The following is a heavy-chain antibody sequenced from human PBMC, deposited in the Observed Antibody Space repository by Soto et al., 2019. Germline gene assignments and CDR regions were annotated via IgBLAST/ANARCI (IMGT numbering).Heavy chain of an antibody. V-gene: IGHV4-61*08. D-gene: IGHD1-26*01. CDR3: ARGLVEGWLDP. J-gene: IGHJ5*02. CDR1: GGSISSGDYY. Sequence: SETLSLTCTVSGGSISSGDYYRSWIRQPPGQGLDWIWYIYYRGSTNYNPSLKSRVTISVDTSTNQFSLKLSSVTAVDTAVYYCARGLVEGWLDPWGQGALVTVSS. CDR2: IYYRGST.